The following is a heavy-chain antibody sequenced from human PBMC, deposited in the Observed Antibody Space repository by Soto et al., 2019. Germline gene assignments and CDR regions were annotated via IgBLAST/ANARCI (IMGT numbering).Heavy chain of an antibody. Sequence: GGSLRLSCAASGFTFSSYAMHWVRQAPGKGLEWVAVISYDGSNKYYADSVKGRFTISRDNSKNTLYLQMNSLRAEDTAVYYCARDNLGDYAGYYFDYWGQGTLVTVSS. V-gene: IGHV3-30-3*01. CDR2: ISYDGSNK. CDR3: ARDNLGDYAGYYFDY. D-gene: IGHD4-17*01. CDR1: GFTFSSYA. J-gene: IGHJ4*02.